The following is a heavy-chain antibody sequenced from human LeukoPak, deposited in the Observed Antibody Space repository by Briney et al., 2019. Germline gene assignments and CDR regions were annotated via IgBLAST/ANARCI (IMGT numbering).Heavy chain of an antibody. D-gene: IGHD5-18*01. J-gene: IGHJ4*02. CDR1: GGTFSSYA. V-gene: IGHV1-69*05. Sequence: SXKVSCKASGGTFSSYAISWVRQAPGQGLEWMGGIIPIFGTANYAQKFQGRVTITTDESTSTAYMELSSLRSEDTAVYYCARGSGYSYGFGYWGQGTLVTVSS. CDR2: IIPIFGTA. CDR3: ARGSGYSYGFGY.